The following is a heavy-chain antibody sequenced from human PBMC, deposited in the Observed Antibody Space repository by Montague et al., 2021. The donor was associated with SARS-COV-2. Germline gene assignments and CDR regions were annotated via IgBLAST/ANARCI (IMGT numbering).Heavy chain of an antibody. D-gene: IGHD3-9*01. CDR2: IDWDDDK. V-gene: IGHV2-70*11. CDR3: ARIRYDILTGYQTLFDY. J-gene: IGHJ4*02. CDR1: GFSLSTSGMC. Sequence: PALVKPTQTLTLTCTFSGFSLSTSGMCVSWIRQPPGKALEWLARIDWDDDKYYSTSLKTRLTISKDTSKNQVVLTMTNMGPVDTATYYYARIRYDILTGYQTLFDYWGQGTLVTVSS.